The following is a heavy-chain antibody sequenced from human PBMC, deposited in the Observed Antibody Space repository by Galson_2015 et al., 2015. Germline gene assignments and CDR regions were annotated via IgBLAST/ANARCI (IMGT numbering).Heavy chain of an antibody. Sequence: SLRLSCAASGFTFSSYSMNWVRQAPGKGLEWVGRIKSKTDGGTTDYAAPVKGRFTISRDDSKNTLYLQMNSLKTEDTAVYYCTTDFPESLFDYWGQGTLVTVSS. CDR1: GFTFSSYS. J-gene: IGHJ4*02. CDR2: IKSKTDGGTT. CDR3: TTDFPESLFDY. V-gene: IGHV3-15*01.